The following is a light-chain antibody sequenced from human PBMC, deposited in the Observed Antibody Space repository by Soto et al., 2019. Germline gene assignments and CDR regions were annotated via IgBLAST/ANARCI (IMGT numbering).Light chain of an antibody. Sequence: EIVMTQSPATLSVSPGESATLSCRASQSVSSNLAWYQQKPCQSPRLLXYAASTLQSGVPSRFSGSGSGTDFTLTISSLQPEDFATYYCQQLESYPSTFGGGTKV. CDR3: QQLESYPST. J-gene: IGKJ4*01. CDR2: AAS. V-gene: IGKV3-15*01. CDR1: QSVSSN.